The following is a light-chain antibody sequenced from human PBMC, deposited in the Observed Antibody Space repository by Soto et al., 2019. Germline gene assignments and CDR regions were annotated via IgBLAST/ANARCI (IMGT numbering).Light chain of an antibody. J-gene: IGKJ5*01. CDR2: GAS. CDR1: QSVSSSY. CDR3: QQYGSSPLT. V-gene: IGKV3-20*01. Sequence: IVLTHSPGTLSLFGGESGTLSWRASQSVSSSYLAWYQQKPGQAPRLLIYGASSRATGIPDRFSGSGSGPDFTLTSSRLEPEDFAVYYCQQYGSSPLTFGGGTRLEIK.